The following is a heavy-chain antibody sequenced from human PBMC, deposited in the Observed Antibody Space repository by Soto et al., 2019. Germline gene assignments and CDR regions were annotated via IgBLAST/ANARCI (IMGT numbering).Heavy chain of an antibody. CDR3: TTPGSRWLGQFFRDAFDI. J-gene: IGHJ3*02. CDR1: DFTFSDAS. D-gene: IGHD6-19*01. V-gene: IGHV3-15*07. Sequence: EVQLVESGGGLVKPGGSLRLSCVASDFTFSDASMTWVRQAPGKGLEWVGRIKTITDGGTTDFAAPVRGRFTISRDDSKNTVYLQMNSLKTEDTAVYYCTTPGSRWLGQFFRDAFDIWGQGTMVTVSS. CDR2: IKTITDGGTT.